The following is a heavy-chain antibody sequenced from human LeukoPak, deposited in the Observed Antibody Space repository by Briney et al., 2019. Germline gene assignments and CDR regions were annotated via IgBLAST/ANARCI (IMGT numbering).Heavy chain of an antibody. CDR1: GASISTYY. D-gene: IGHD2-2*01. CDR2: IYYSGST. V-gene: IGHV4-59*01. J-gene: IGHJ4*02. CDR3: ARASVGYCSSTSCGDY. Sequence: SETLSLTCTVSGASISTYYWSWIRQPPGKGLEWIGYIYYSGSTNYNPPLKSRVTISVDTSKNQFSLKLSSVTAADTAVYYCARASVGYCSSTSCGDYWGQGTLVTVSS.